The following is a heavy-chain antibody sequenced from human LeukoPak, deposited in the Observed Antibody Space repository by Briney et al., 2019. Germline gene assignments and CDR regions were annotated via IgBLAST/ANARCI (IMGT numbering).Heavy chain of an antibody. V-gene: IGHV4-34*01. J-gene: IGHJ5*02. Sequence: PSETLSLTCAVDGGSLSGYYWSWIRQPPGKGVEWDGEINHSGSTNYNPSLKSPVTISVDTSKNQFSLKLSSVTAADTAVYYCARGRGIVVGYNWFDLWGQGTLVTVSS. CDR2: INHSGST. CDR1: GGSLSGYY. CDR3: ARGRGIVVGYNWFDL. D-gene: IGHD2-2*01.